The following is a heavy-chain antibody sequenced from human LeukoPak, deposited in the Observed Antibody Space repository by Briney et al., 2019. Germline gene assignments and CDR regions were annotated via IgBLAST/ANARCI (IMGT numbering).Heavy chain of an antibody. CDR1: GFTFNYYD. D-gene: IGHD3-22*01. V-gene: IGHV3-13*01. CDR2: IRTTGDT. CDR3: ARGVSYYDNSGHPGWYFDL. J-gene: IGHJ2*01. Sequence: GGSLRLSCAVSGFTFNYYDMHWVRQAPGKRLEWVSAIRTTGDTHYPDSVKGRFAMSREDAKNSVHLQMNTLRAGDTAMYYCARGVSYYDNSGHPGWYFDLWGRGTLVTVSS.